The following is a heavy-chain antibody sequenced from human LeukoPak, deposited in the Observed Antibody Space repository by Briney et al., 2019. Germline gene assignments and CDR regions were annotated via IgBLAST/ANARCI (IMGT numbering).Heavy chain of an antibody. CDR2: ISGSGGTT. D-gene: IGHD2/OR15-2a*01. CDR3: AKTIGPPYYFDY. CDR1: RFTFNSYA. J-gene: IGHJ4*02. V-gene: IGHV3-23*01. Sequence: GGSLRLSCAASRFTFNSYAMNWVRQAPGKGLEWVSGISGSGGTTYYADSVKGRFTISRDNSKNTLYLQMNSLRAEDTAVYYCAKTIGPPYYFDYWGQGTLVTVSS.